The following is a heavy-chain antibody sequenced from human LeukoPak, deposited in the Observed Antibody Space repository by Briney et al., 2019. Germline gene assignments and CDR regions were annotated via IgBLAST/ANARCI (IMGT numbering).Heavy chain of an antibody. CDR1: GYSFINYW. Sequence: GESLKISCKASGYSFINYWIGWVRQMPGKGLEWMGIIYPDDSDTRYSPSFQGQVTISADRSISTTYLQWSSLRASDTAMYYCARRTGFFDYWGQGTLVTVSS. D-gene: IGHD1-14*01. J-gene: IGHJ4*02. CDR2: IYPDDSDT. CDR3: ARRTGFFDY. V-gene: IGHV5-51*01.